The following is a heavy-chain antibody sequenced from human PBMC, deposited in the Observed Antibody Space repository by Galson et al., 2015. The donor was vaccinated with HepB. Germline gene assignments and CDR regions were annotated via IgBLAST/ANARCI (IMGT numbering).Heavy chain of an antibody. CDR1: GFTFSNAW. CDR3: TTGLWEVVAAAYYYYMDV. J-gene: IGHJ6*03. V-gene: IGHV3-15*07. Sequence: SLRLSCAASGFTFSNAWMNWVRQAPGKGLEWVGRIKSKTDGGTTDYAAPVKGRFTISRDDSKNTLYLQMNSLKTEDTAAYYCTTGLWEVVAAAYYYYMDVWGKGTTVTVSS. CDR2: IKSKTDGGTT. D-gene: IGHD2-15*01.